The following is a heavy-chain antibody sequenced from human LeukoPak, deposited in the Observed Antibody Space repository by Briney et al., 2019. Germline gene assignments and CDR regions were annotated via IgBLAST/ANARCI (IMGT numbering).Heavy chain of an antibody. Sequence: SETLSLTCAVSGYSISGGCYWCCIRQSPRGGREGIARRFHSGSNYDNPSLKSRVPLSVAKSKNQHSLKLNYVPAAATAVYYCARMGVSYYYDSSTYYPVAFDVWGQGTMVTVSS. D-gene: IGHD3-22*01. CDR3: ARMGVSYYYDSSTYYPVAFDV. V-gene: IGHV4-38-2*01. CDR2: RFHSGSN. CDR1: GYSISGGCY. J-gene: IGHJ3*01.